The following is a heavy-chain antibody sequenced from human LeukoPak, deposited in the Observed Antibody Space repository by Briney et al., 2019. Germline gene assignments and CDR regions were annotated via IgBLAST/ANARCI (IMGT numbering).Heavy chain of an antibody. CDR1: GGSISSGSYY. V-gene: IGHV4-61*09. J-gene: IGHJ5*02. D-gene: IGHD6-13*01. CDR2: INHSGST. Sequence: PSQTLSLTCTVSGGSISSGSYYWSWIRQPAGKGLEWIGEINHSGSTNYNPSLKSRVTISVDTSKNQFSLKLSSVTAADTAVYYCARHLRYSSSWYGWFDPWGQGTLVTVSS. CDR3: ARHLRYSSSWYGWFDP.